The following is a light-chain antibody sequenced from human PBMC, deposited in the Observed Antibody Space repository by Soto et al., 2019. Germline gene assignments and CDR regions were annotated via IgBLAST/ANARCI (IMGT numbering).Light chain of an antibody. CDR1: QSISSY. CDR3: EQSYSTLV. CDR2: SAS. V-gene: IGKV1-39*01. J-gene: IGKJ2*01. Sequence: DIQMTQSPSSLSASVGDRDTITCRASQSISSYYNWYQQKPGKAPKLLLNSASTLQSEVPSWFSGSGSATDFILTISNLQPEEFASYYCEQSYSTLVFGQGTKLEIK.